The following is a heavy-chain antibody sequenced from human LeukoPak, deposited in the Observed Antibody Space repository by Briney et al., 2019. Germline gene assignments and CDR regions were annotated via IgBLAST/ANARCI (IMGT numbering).Heavy chain of an antibody. Sequence: GGSLRLSCAASGFTFSSYAMSWVRQAPGKGLEWVSSISSSSSYIYYADSVKGRFTISRDNAKNSLYLQMNSLRAEDTAVYYCARLTPYYYDSSGTIDYWGQGTLVTVSS. V-gene: IGHV3-21*01. CDR3: ARLTPYYYDSSGTIDY. D-gene: IGHD3-22*01. J-gene: IGHJ4*02. CDR2: ISSSSSYI. CDR1: GFTFSSYA.